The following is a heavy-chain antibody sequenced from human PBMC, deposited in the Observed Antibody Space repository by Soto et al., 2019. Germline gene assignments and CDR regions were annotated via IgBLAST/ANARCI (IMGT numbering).Heavy chain of an antibody. V-gene: IGHV4-59*01. D-gene: IGHD4-17*01. CDR1: GGSISSYY. Sequence: SETLSLTCTVSGGSISSYYWSWIRQPPGKGLEWIGYIYYSGSTNYNPSLKSRVTISVDTSKNQFSLKLSSVTAADTAVYYCARDRDGDYFDYWGQGPLVTVSS. CDR2: IYYSGST. CDR3: ARDRDGDYFDY. J-gene: IGHJ4*02.